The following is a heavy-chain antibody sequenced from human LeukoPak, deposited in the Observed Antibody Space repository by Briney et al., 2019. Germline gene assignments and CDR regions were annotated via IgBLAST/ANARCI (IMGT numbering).Heavy chain of an antibody. CDR1: GFTFGSYW. J-gene: IGHJ4*02. CDR3: ARDAYGGRPDY. V-gene: IGHV3-74*01. D-gene: IGHD4-23*01. CDR2: IKSDGSST. Sequence: GGSLRLSCAAPGFTFGSYWMHWVPPDPEKGLVWISRIKSDGSSTSYADSVKGRFTISRDNTKNTLYLQMNSLTAEDTAVYFCARDAYGGRPDYWGQGTLVTVSS.